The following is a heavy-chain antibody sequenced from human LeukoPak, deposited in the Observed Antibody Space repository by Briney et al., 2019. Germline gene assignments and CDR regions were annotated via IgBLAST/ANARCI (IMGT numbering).Heavy chain of an antibody. J-gene: IGHJ4*02. CDR3: ARGEEYCSGGSCYDEFYFDY. D-gene: IGHD2-15*01. V-gene: IGHV1-18*01. CDR1: VYTFTSYG. Sequence: ASVKVSCKASVYTFTSYGISWVRQAPGQGLEWMGWISAYNGNTNYAQKLQGRVTMTTDTSTSTAYMELRSLRSDDTAVYYCARGEEYCSGGSCYDEFYFDYWGQGTLVTVSS. CDR2: ISAYNGNT.